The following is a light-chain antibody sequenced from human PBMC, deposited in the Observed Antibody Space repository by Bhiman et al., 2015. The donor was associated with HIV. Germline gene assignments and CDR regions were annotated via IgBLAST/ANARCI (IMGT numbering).Light chain of an antibody. CDR1: SSDVGGYNY. CDR2: DVS. J-gene: IGLJ2*01. V-gene: IGLV2-23*02. Sequence: QSALTQPASVSGSPGQSITISCTGTSSDVGGYNYVSWYQQHPGKAPKLMIYDVSQRPSGVSSRFSGSKSGNTASLTISGLQAEDEADYYCCSYAGSSTFVVFGGGTKLTVL. CDR3: CSYAGSSTFVV.